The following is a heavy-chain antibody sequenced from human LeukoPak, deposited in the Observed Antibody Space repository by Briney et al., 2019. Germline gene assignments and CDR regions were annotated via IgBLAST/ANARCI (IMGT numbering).Heavy chain of an antibody. CDR2: ISGSGGST. D-gene: IGHD6-13*01. CDR3: AKESIAAAGTTPFDY. CDR1: GFTFSSYA. Sequence: GRSLRLSCAASGFTFSSYAMHWVRQAPGKGLEWVSAISGSGGSTYYADSVKGRFTISRDNSKNTLYLQMNSLRAEDTAVYYCAKESIAAAGTTPFDYWGQGTLVTVSS. V-gene: IGHV3-23*01. J-gene: IGHJ4*02.